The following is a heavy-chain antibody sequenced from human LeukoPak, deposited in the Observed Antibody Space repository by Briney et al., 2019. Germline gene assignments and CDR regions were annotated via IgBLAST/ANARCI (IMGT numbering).Heavy chain of an antibody. CDR2: INPNSDGT. CDR3: ARIHPDYDYVWGSYRYRPLYYYYYMDV. D-gene: IGHD3-16*02. Sequence: ASVKVSCKASGYTFTSYGISWVRQAPGQGLEWMGWINPNSDGTNYAQKFQGRVTMTRDTSISTAYMELSRLRSDDTAVYYCARIHPDYDYVWGSYRYRPLYYYYYMDVWGKGTTVTVSS. V-gene: IGHV1-2*02. CDR1: GYTFTSYG. J-gene: IGHJ6*03.